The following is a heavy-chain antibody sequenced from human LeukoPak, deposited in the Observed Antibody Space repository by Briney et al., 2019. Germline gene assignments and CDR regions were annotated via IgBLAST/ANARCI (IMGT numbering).Heavy chain of an antibody. CDR2: ISTSGSTI. CDR3: ARDPGYCSSTSCYKFFDY. J-gene: IGHJ4*02. CDR1: GFTFSGYE. V-gene: IGHV3-48*03. Sequence: GGSLRLSCAASGFTFSGYEMNWVRQAPGKGLEWVSYISTSGSTIYYADSVKGRFTVFRDNAKNSLYLQMNSLRAEDTADYYCARDPGYCSSTSCYKFFDYWGQGTLVTVSS. D-gene: IGHD2-2*02.